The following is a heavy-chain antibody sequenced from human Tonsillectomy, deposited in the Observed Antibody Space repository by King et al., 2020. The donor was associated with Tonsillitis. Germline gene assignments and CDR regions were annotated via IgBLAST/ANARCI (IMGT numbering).Heavy chain of an antibody. CDR1: GGSISSSSYY. CDR3: ARTYYDFWSGYKYWYFDL. CDR2: IYYSGST. J-gene: IGHJ2*01. D-gene: IGHD3-3*01. V-gene: IGHV4-39*01. Sequence: VPLQESGPGLVKPSETLSLTCTVSGGSISSSSYYWGWIRQPPGKGLEWIGSIYYSGSTYYNPSLKSRVTISVDTSKNQFSLKLSSVTAADTAVYYCARTYYDFWSGYKYWYFDLWGRGTLVTVSS.